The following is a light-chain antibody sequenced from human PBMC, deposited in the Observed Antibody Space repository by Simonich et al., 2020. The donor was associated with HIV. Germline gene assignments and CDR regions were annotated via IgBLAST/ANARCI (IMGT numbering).Light chain of an antibody. CDR2: EDN. CDR1: SGSIASNY. CDR3: QSYDSSNVV. V-gene: IGLV6-57*01. Sequence: NFMLTQPHSVSESPGKTATISCTRSSGSIASNYVQWYHQRPGRSPTTMVYEDNQRPSGVPDRFSGSIDSSSNSASLTISGLKTEDEADYYCQSYDSSNVVFGGGTKLTVL. J-gene: IGLJ2*01.